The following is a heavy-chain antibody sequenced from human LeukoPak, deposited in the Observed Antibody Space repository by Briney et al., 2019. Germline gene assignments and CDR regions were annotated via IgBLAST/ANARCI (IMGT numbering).Heavy chain of an antibody. CDR1: GGSITSGYY. Sequence: SQTLSLTCTVSGGSITSGYYWGWIRQPPGKGLEWIGSIFHGRNTYYNPSLKSRVTISIDTSKNQFSLKVSSVTAADTAVYYCAREGGSASSEVYWGQGSLVTVSS. CDR2: IFHGRNT. D-gene: IGHD6-6*01. J-gene: IGHJ4*02. V-gene: IGHV4-38-2*02. CDR3: AREGGSASSEVY.